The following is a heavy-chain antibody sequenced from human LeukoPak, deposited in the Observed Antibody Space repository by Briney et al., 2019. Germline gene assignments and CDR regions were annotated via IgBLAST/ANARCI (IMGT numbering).Heavy chain of an antibody. CDR2: INHSGST. D-gene: IGHD3-3*01. J-gene: IGHJ6*03. CDR3: ARPSRITIFGVVPKYMDV. Sequence: PSETLSLTCAVYGGSFSGYYWSWIRQPPGKGLEWIGEINHSGSTNYNPSLKSRVTMSVDTSKNQFSLKLSSVTAADTAVYYCARPSRITIFGVVPKYMDVWGKGTTVTVSS. CDR1: GGSFSGYY. V-gene: IGHV4-34*01.